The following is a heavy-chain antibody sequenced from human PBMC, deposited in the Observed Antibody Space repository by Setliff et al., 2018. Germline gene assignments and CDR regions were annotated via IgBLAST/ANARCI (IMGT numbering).Heavy chain of an antibody. V-gene: IGHV3-11*04. J-gene: IGHJ6*02. CDR3: ARDGVFYAMDV. CDR1: GFSFSDYY. Sequence: GGSLRLSCAASGFSFSDYYMSWVRQAPGKGLEWLSKISGNGITIYYADSVRGRFTISRDNAKNSLYLQMNSLRAEDTALYYCARDGVFYAMDVWGHGTTVTVSS. CDR2: ISGNGITI. D-gene: IGHD3-10*01.